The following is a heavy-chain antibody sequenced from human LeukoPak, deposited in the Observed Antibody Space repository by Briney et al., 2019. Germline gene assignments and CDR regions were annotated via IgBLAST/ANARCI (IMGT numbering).Heavy chain of an antibody. CDR1: GGSITITNY. J-gene: IGHJ4*02. CDR3: AREGGPYRPLDY. CDR2: VNLQGST. V-gene: IGHV4-4*02. Sequence: SGTLSLTCGVSGGSITITNYWTWVRQPPGKGLEWIGEVNLQGSTNYNPSLMGRVAISVDTSENHISLQLTSVTAADTAVYYCAREGGPYRPLDYSGQGTLVTVSS.